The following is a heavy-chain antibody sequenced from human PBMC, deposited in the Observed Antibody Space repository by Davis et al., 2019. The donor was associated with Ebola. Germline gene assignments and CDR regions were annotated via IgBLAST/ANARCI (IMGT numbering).Heavy chain of an antibody. Sequence: GGSLRLSCAASGFTFDDFAMHWVRQASGKGLEWVSGISWNSGSIGYADSVKGRFTISRDNSKDSAYLQMTSLSAEDTAMYYCATRFSNSDGALDIWGRGTLVTVSS. CDR1: GFTFDDFA. D-gene: IGHD1-7*01. V-gene: IGHV3-9*01. CDR2: ISWNSGSI. J-gene: IGHJ3*02. CDR3: ATRFSNSDGALDI.